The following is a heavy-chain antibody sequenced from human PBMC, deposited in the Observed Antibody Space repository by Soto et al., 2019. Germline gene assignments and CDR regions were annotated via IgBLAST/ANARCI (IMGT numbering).Heavy chain of an antibody. D-gene: IGHD3-10*01. CDR1: GFTFSSYA. J-gene: IGHJ5*02. Sequence: GGSLRLSCAASGFTFSSYAMSWVRQAPGKGLEWVSAISGSGGSTYYADSVKGRFTISRDNSKNTLYLQMNSLRAEDTAVYYCANENTVYGSGSYFSWFDPWGQGTLVTVSS. V-gene: IGHV3-23*01. CDR3: ANENTVYGSGSYFSWFDP. CDR2: ISGSGGST.